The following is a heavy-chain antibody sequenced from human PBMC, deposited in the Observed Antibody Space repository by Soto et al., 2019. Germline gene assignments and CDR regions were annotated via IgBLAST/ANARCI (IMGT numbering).Heavy chain of an antibody. CDR1: GGSISSGGYS. CDR3: ARNRVGISWYAYY. J-gene: IGHJ4*02. CDR2: IYHSGST. D-gene: IGHD6-13*01. Sequence: QLQLQESGSGLVKPSETLSLTCSVSGGSISSGGYSWSWIRQPPGKGLEWIGYIYHSGSTHYNPSLKSRVTISVDRSKNQFSLKLTSVTAADTAVYYCARNRVGISWYAYYWGRGTRVTVSS. V-gene: IGHV4-30-2*01.